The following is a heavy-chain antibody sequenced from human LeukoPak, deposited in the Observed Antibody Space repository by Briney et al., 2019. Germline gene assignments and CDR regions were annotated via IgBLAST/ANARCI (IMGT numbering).Heavy chain of an antibody. CDR3: ANPGIAVAGSEDY. V-gene: IGHV3-23*01. Sequence: GGSLTLSCAASGFTFSSYAMSWVRQAPGKGLEWVSAISGSGGRTYYADSVKGRFTISRDNSKNTLYLQMNSLRAEDTAVYYCANPGIAVAGSEDYWGQGTLVTVSS. D-gene: IGHD6-19*01. J-gene: IGHJ4*02. CDR2: ISGSGGRT. CDR1: GFTFSSYA.